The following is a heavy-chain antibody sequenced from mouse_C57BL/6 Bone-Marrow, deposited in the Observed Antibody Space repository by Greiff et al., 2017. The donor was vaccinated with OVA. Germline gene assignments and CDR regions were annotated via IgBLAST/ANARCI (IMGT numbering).Heavy chain of an antibody. CDR2: IDPENGDT. CDR1: GFNIKEDY. Sequence: VQLQQPGAELVKPGASVKVSCTASGFNIKEDYMHWVKQRHEQGLEWIGWIDPENGDTEYASKFQGKATITADTSSNTAYLQLSSLTSEDTAVYYCTTAYYSNRGQGTTLTVSS. CDR3: TTAYYSN. V-gene: IGHV14-4*01. J-gene: IGHJ2*01. D-gene: IGHD2-5*01.